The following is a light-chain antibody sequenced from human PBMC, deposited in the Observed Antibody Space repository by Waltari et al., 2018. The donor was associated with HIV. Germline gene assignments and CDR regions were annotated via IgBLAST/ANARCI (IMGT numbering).Light chain of an antibody. CDR3: SLYSARCFVV. V-gene: IGLV2-14*01. Sequence: HSALTQPASVSGSPGQSITISCTGPTSDISDFNFVSWYQQSPGSGPKPILFEVYSPPFGISDRFVGSKSGVPASLTISARRAEDQADYFCSLYSARCFVVFGGGTKVTVL. J-gene: IGLJ3*02. CDR2: EVY. CDR1: TSDISDFNF.